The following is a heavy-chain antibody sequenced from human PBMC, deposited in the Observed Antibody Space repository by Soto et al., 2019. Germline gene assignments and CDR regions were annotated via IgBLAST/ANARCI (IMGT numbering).Heavy chain of an antibody. J-gene: IGHJ4*02. V-gene: IGHV4-39*01. CDR2: IYYRGNA. CDR1: ADSISSDKYY. Sequence: TLSLTCSVSADSISSDKYYWGWIRQPPGKGLEWIGSIYYRGNAYYNPSLQPRVTISLDTSKSQFSLKLNSVTAADSAVYFCARLEGLATISYYFDFWGPGALVTVSS. CDR3: ARLEGLATISYYFDF. D-gene: IGHD3-9*01.